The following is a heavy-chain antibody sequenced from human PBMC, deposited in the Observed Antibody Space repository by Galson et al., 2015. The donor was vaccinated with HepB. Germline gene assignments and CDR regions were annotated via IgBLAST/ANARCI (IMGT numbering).Heavy chain of an antibody. CDR2: ISSSSSYI. J-gene: IGHJ3*02. Sequence: SLRLSCAASGFTFSSYSMNWVRQAPGKGLEWVSSISSSSSYIYYADSVKGRFTISRDNAKNSLYLQMNSLRAEDTAVYYCARSVFGEGYCSSTSCYNAFDIWGQGTMVTVSS. CDR3: ARSVFGEGYCSSTSCYNAFDI. CDR1: GFTFSSYS. V-gene: IGHV3-21*01. D-gene: IGHD2-2*02.